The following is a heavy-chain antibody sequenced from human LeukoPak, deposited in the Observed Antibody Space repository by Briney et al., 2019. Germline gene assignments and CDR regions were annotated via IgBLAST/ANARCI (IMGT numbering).Heavy chain of an antibody. CDR2: IYTSGST. Sequence: SQTLSLTCTVSGGSISSGSYYWSWIRQPAGKGLEWIGRIYTSGSTNYNPSLKSRVIISVDTSKNQFSLKLSSVTAADTAVYYCARGRTRISGWGQGTLVTVSS. V-gene: IGHV4-61*02. CDR1: GGSISSGSYY. CDR3: ARGRTRISG. D-gene: IGHD2/OR15-2a*01. J-gene: IGHJ4*02.